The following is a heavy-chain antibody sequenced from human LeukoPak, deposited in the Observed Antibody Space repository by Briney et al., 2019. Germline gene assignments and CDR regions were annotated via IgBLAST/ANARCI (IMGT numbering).Heavy chain of an antibody. D-gene: IGHD3-10*01. Sequence: PGGSLRLSCAASGFTFGSCWMNWVRQAPGKGLEWVAVTSSDLNMKLYADSVKGRFTISRDNSRSTLYLQMNSLRPEDTAIYYCAREGYYGSGSPPSLYFDYWGQGTLVTVSS. CDR2: TSSDLNMK. CDR3: AREGYYGSGSPPSLYFDY. V-gene: IGHV3-30*03. J-gene: IGHJ4*02. CDR1: GFTFGSCW.